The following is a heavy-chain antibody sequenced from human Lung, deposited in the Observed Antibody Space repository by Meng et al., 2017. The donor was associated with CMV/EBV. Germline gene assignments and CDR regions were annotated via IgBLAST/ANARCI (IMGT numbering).Heavy chain of an antibody. CDR3: AKSSDNGWSS. CDR2: VNPISDDT. V-gene: IGHV1-2*06. D-gene: IGHD6-19*01. CDR1: GYSFSGFY. Sequence: VQLVQFGAEVKRPGASVKHSCQASGYSFSGFYLNWARQAPGHGLKWLGRVNPISDDTHLAQKFEGRITVTRGATINTAFMELTRLRPDDTAVYYCAKSSDNGWSSWGPGTLVTVSS. J-gene: IGHJ4*01.